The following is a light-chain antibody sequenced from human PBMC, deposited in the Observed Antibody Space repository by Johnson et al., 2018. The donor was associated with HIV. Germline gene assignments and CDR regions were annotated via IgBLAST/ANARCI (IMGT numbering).Light chain of an antibody. CDR1: ISNIESYF. CDR3: GTWDISLSAYV. CDR2: EDN. Sequence: QSVLTQPPSVSAAPGQRVNVSCSGNISNIESYFVSWYQQLPGAAPTLLIYEDNKRPSGIPDRFSGSKSGATATLGITGLQTGDEADYYCGTWDISLSAYVFGTGTKVTVL. J-gene: IGLJ1*01. V-gene: IGLV1-51*02.